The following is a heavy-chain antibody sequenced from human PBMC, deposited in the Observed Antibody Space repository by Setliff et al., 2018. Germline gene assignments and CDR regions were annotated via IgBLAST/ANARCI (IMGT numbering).Heavy chain of an antibody. D-gene: IGHD1-26*01. V-gene: IGHV4-61*02. CDR1: GGSLNSGSYY. CDR3: ARDNTILGATDH. Sequence: KASETLSLTCAVSGGSLNSGSYYWSWIRQSTERGLEWLGRLRTSGSTTYNPALNSRATISVDTSTNQFSLRLTSLTAADTAVYFCARDNTILGATDHWGQGTLVTVSS. CDR2: LRTSGST. J-gene: IGHJ5*02.